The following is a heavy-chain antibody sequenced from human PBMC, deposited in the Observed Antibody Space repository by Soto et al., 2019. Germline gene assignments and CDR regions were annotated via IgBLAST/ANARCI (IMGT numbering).Heavy chain of an antibody. CDR1: SVSISSSNW. J-gene: IGHJ5*02. Sequence: PSETLSLTCAVSSVSISSSNWWSWVRQPPGKGLEWIGEIYHSGSTNYNPSLKSRVTISVDKSKNQLSLKLSSVTAADTAVYYCARVQSSGWYLNWFDPWGQGTLVTVSS. CDR3: ARVQSSGWYLNWFDP. CDR2: IYHSGST. V-gene: IGHV4-4*02. D-gene: IGHD6-19*01.